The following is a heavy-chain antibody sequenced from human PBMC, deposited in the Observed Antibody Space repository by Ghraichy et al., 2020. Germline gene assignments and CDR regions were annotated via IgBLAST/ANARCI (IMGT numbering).Heavy chain of an antibody. CDR3: ARGARAWLRCNDY. D-gene: IGHD5-12*01. CDR1: GGSFSGYY. J-gene: IGHJ4*02. CDR2: INHSGST. Sequence: SKTLSLTCAVYGGSFSGYYWSWIRQPPGKGLEWIGEINHSGSTNYNPSLKSRVTISVDTSKNQFSLKLSSVTAADTAVYYCARGARAWLRCNDYWGQGTLVTVSS. V-gene: IGHV4-34*01.